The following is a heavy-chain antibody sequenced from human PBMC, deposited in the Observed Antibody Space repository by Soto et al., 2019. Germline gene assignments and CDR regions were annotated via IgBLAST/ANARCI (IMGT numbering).Heavy chain of an antibody. CDR1: GFTFDDYA. CDR2: ISWNSGSI. V-gene: IGHV3-9*01. CDR3: AKDKNALRFLEWLLSPLGN. D-gene: IGHD3-3*01. Sequence: EVQLVESGGGLVQPGRSLRLSCAASGFTFDDYAMHWVRQAPGKGLEWVSGISWNSGSIGYADSVKGRFTISRDNAKNSLYLQMSSLRAEDTALYYCAKDKNALRFLEWLLSPLGNWGQGTLVTVSS. J-gene: IGHJ4*02.